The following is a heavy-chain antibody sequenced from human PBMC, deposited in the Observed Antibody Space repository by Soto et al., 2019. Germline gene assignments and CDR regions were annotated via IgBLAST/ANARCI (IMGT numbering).Heavy chain of an antibody. CDR1: GGSITSYH. J-gene: IGHJ5*02. V-gene: IGHV4-59*12. Sequence: SETLSLTCTVSGGSITSYHWSWIRQSPGKGLEWIGNIYYSGSSNYNPSLESRVTISVDTSKNQFSLRLGSVTAADTAVYYCARDRSGGYNWFDPWGQGTLVTVSS. CDR2: IYYSGSS. CDR3: ARDRSGGYNWFDP. D-gene: IGHD2-15*01.